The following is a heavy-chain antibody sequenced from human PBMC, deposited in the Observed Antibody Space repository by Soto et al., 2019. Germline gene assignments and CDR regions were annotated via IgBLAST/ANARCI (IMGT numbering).Heavy chain of an antibody. D-gene: IGHD3-9*01. V-gene: IGHV1-18*01. Sequence: GASVKVSCKASGYTFTSYGISWVRQAPGQGLEWMGWISAYNGNTNYAQKLQGRVTMTTDTSTSTAYMELRSLRSDDTAVYYCARTYYDILTGLGLDVWGKGTTVTVSS. CDR1: GYTFTSYG. CDR3: ARTYYDILTGLGLDV. CDR2: ISAYNGNT. J-gene: IGHJ6*04.